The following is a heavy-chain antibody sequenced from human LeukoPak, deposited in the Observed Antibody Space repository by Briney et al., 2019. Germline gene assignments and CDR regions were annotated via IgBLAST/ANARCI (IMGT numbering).Heavy chain of an antibody. CDR3: VRAPRLYYYDL. CDR2: IYPGDSDT. J-gene: IGHJ4*02. V-gene: IGHV5-51*01. CDR1: GYSFNSYW. D-gene: IGHD3-16*01. Sequence: KPGESLKISCQGSGYSFNSYWIGWVRQMPGKGLDWMGIIYPGDSDTTYSPSFQGQVTNSADKSISTAYLQWSRLKASDTAMYYCVRAPRLYYYDLWGQGTLVTVSS.